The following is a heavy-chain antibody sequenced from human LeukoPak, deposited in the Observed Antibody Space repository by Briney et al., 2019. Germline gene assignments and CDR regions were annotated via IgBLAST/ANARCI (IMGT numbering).Heavy chain of an antibody. D-gene: IGHD3-22*01. Sequence: SETLSLTCTVSGVSISSYNWSWIRQPAGKGLEWIGRIYTSGSTNYNPSLKSRVTMSVDTSKNQFSLKLSSVTAADTAVYYCALGSYDSSGYFDYWGQGTLVTVSS. CDR3: ALGSYDSSGYFDY. J-gene: IGHJ4*02. CDR2: IYTSGST. V-gene: IGHV4-4*07. CDR1: GVSISSYN.